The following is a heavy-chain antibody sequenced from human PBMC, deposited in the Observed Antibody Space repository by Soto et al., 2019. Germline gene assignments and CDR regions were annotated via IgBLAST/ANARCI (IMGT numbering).Heavy chain of an antibody. CDR1: GYTLSDYG. D-gene: IGHD1-1*01. Sequence: QVQLVQSGAEVKKPGASVKVSCKASGYTLSDYGFSWLRQAPGQGPEWMGWISGYNGDRSYAQNFQGRLTLTTDTSTTTAYMELRRLRPAATSGYYCARTVLVHPAWGWRRNWFDPWGQGNEVTVSS. CDR3: ARTVLVHPAWGWRRNWFDP. J-gene: IGHJ5*02. V-gene: IGHV1-18*01. CDR2: ISGYNGDR.